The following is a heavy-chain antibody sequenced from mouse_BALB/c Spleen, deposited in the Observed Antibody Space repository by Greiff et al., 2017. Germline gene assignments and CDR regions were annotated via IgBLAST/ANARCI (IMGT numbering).Heavy chain of an antibody. Sequence: EVQLQQSGPGLVKPSQSLSLTCSVTGYSITSGYYWNWIRQFPGNKLEWMGYISYDGSNNYNPSLKNRISITRDTSKNQFFLKLNSVTTEDTATYYCARAGNDYDDWYFDVWGAGTTVTVSS. V-gene: IGHV3-6*02. J-gene: IGHJ1*01. D-gene: IGHD2-4*01. CDR3: ARAGNDYDDWYFDV. CDR2: ISYDGSN. CDR1: GYSITSGYY.